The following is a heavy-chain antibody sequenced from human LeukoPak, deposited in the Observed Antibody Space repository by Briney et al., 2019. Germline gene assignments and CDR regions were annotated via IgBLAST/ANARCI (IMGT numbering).Heavy chain of an antibody. CDR1: GFTFSSYG. J-gene: IGHJ4*02. D-gene: IGHD3-10*01. V-gene: IGHV3-30*02. CDR3: ARDRVGYYYGSGSYFGFDY. CDR2: IRYDGSNK. Sequence: PGGSLRLPCAASGFTFSSYGMHWVRQAPGKGLEWVAFIRYDGSNKYYADSVKGRFTISRDNSKNTLYLQMNSLRAEDTAVYYCARDRVGYYYGSGSYFGFDYWGQGTLVTVSS.